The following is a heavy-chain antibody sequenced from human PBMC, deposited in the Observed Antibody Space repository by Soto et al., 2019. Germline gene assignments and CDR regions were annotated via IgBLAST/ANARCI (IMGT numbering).Heavy chain of an antibody. Sequence: GGSLRLSCAASGFTFSSYWMHWVRQAPGKGLVWVSRINSDGSSTSYADSVKGRFTISRDNAKNTLYLQMNSLRAEDTAVYYCAVLRFDYYGMDVWGQGTTVTVS. V-gene: IGHV3-74*01. CDR3: AVLRFDYYGMDV. D-gene: IGHD3-3*01. CDR2: INSDGSST. J-gene: IGHJ6*02. CDR1: GFTFSSYW.